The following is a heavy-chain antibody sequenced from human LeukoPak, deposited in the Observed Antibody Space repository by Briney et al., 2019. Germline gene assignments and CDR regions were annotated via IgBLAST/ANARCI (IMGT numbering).Heavy chain of an antibody. J-gene: IGHJ6*02. CDR2: ISSGASTI. D-gene: IGHD2-2*02. Sequence: GGSLRLSCVASGFTFSGYEMNWVRQDPGKGLEWVPYISSGASTIDYADSVKGRFTIYRDNAKNSLFLQMNSLRAEDTAVYYCARGGYTSTYSYYYAMDVWGQGTTVSVSS. CDR1: GFTFSGYE. CDR3: ARGGYTSTYSYYYAMDV. V-gene: IGHV3-48*03.